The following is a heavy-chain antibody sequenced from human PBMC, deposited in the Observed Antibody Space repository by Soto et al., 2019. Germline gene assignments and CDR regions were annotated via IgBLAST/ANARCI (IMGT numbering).Heavy chain of an antibody. J-gene: IGHJ4*02. Sequence: QVQLQESGPGLVKPSETLSLTCTVSGGSISSYYWSWIRQPPGKGLEWIGYIYYSGSTNYNPSLKSRVTISVDTSKNQFSLKLSSVTAADTAVYYCARHHGGDNNWKQPRLRYYFDYWGQGTLVTVSS. CDR1: GGSISSYY. V-gene: IGHV4-59*08. D-gene: IGHD1-20*01. CDR2: IYYSGST. CDR3: ARHHGGDNNWKQPRLRYYFDY.